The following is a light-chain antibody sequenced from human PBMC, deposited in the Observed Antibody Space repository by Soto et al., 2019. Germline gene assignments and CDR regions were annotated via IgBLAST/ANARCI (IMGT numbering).Light chain of an antibody. J-gene: IGKJ3*01. V-gene: IGKV3-11*01. CDR3: QHRGDSPPG. Sequence: EIVLKQSPATLSLSPGETATLSCRASPGVDRYLAWYQQKVGQSPRLIIYDTSNRATGVPPRFSGSGYGTAFSLTITSLPPEDSALYFWQHRGDSPPGFGPGTRV. CDR2: DTS. CDR1: PGVDRY.